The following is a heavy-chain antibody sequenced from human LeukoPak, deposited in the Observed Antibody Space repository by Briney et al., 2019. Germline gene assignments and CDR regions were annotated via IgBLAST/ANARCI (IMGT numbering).Heavy chain of an antibody. CDR1: GGTFRSYA. Sequence: SVKVSCKASGGTFRSYAISWVRQAPGQGLEWMGRIIPILGIANYAQKFQGRVTITADKSTSTAYMELSSLRSEDTAVYYCASGSGKPPGGYWGQGTLVTVSS. D-gene: IGHD2-15*01. J-gene: IGHJ4*02. CDR3: ASGSGKPPGGY. CDR2: IIPILGIA. V-gene: IGHV1-69*04.